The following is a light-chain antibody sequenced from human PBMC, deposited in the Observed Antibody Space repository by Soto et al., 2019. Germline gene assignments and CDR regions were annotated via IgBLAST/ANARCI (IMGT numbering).Light chain of an antibody. V-gene: IGLV1-40*01. Sequence: QSVLTQPPSVSGAPGQRFTISCTGSNSNIGAGYDVHWYQQLPRIAPKLLIYGNNIRPSGVPDRFSGSKFATSAYLTISGLQAEDEAEYYCQSQDGSLSVSVFGGGTKLTVL. CDR3: QSQDGSLSVSV. CDR1: NSNIGAGYD. J-gene: IGLJ3*02. CDR2: GNN.